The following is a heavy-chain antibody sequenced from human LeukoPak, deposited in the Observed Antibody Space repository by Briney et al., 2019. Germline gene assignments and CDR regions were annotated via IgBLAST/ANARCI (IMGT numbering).Heavy chain of an antibody. V-gene: IGHV3-11*04. J-gene: IGHJ6*03. CDR1: EFTFSDYY. CDR3: ARSSAVYYYYYMAV. Sequence: GGSLRLSCAASEFTFSDYYMGWIRQAPGKGLEWVSYISGTAKNIYYADSVKGRFTISRDNAKNSLYLHMSSLGVEDTAVYYCARSSAVYYYYYMAVWGKGTTVTVSS. CDR2: ISGTAKNI.